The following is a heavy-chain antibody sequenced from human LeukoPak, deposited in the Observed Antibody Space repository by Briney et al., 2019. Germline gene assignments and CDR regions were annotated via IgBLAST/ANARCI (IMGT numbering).Heavy chain of an antibody. D-gene: IGHD1-1*01. J-gene: IGHJ5*02. CDR3: ARATTGTSNWFDP. V-gene: IGHV4-61*08. Sequence: SETLSLTCTVSGGSISSGDYYWSWIRQPPGKGLEWIGYIYYSGSTNYNPFLNSRVTILVDTSKNQFSLKPSSVTAADTAVYYCARATTGTSNWFDPWGQGTLVTVPS. CDR1: GGSISSGDYY. CDR2: IYYSGST.